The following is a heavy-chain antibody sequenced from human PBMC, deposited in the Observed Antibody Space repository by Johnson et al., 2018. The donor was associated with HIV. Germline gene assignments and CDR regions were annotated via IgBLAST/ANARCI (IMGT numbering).Heavy chain of an antibody. CDR3: ARARDWNYGDI. V-gene: IGHV3-66*02. D-gene: IGHD1-7*01. CDR1: GFTVSSNY. Sequence: EVHLVESGGGLVQPGGSLRLSCAASGFTVSSNYMSWVRQAPGKGLEWVSVIYSGGSTYYADSVKGRFTISRDNSKNTLYLQMNSLRAEDTAVYYCARARDWNYGDIWGQGTMVTVSS. J-gene: IGHJ3*02. CDR2: IYSGGST.